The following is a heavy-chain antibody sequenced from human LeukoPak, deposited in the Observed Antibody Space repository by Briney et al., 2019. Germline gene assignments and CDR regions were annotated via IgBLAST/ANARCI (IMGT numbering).Heavy chain of an antibody. CDR2: ISYDGSNK. J-gene: IGHJ3*02. V-gene: IGHV3-30*18. CDR1: GFTFNSYG. CDR3: AKEEKVGATPSGFDI. D-gene: IGHD1-26*01. Sequence: GGSLRLSCAASGFTFNSYGMHWVRQAPGKGLEWVAVISYDGSNKYYADSVKGRFTISRDNSKNTLYLQMNSLRAEDTAVYYCAKEEKVGATPSGFDIWGQGTMVTVSS.